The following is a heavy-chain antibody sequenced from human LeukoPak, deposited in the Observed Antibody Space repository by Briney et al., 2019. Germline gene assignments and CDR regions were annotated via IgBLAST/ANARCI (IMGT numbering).Heavy chain of an antibody. CDR3: ASATYYYDSSGYNYYFDY. CDR2: INYSGST. CDR1: GGSFNSYY. J-gene: IGHJ4*02. V-gene: IGHV4-59*01. D-gene: IGHD3-22*01. Sequence: SETLSLTCTVSGGSFNSYYWSWIRQPPGKGLEWIGYINYSGSTNYNPSLKSRVTISPDTSNNQFSLKLTSVTAADTAVYYCASATYYYDSSGYNYYFDYWGQGTLVTVSS.